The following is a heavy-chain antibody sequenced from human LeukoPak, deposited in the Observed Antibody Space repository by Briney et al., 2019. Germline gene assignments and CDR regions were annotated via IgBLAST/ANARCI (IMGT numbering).Heavy chain of an antibody. V-gene: IGHV4-34*01. J-gene: IGHJ4*02. CDR1: GGSFSGYY. CDR2: INHSGST. D-gene: IGHD3-16*02. Sequence: PSETLSLTCAVYGGSFSGYYWSWIRQPPGKGLEWIGEINHSGSTNYNPSLKSRVTISVDTSKNQFSLKLSSVTAADTAVYYCASITLRGGSHRYKDYWGQGTLVTVSS. CDR3: ASITLRGGSHRYKDY.